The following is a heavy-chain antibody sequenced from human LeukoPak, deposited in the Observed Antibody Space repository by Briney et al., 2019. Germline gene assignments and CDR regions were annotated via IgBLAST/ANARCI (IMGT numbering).Heavy chain of an antibody. V-gene: IGHV3-9*01. J-gene: IGHJ6*02. Sequence: PGRSLRLSCAASGFTFDDYAMHWVRQAPGKGLEWVSGISWNSGSIGYADSVKGRFTISRDNAKNSLYLQMNSLRAEDTALYYCAKDIGGGDDYGGYEPPDYYGMDVWGQGTTVTVSS. D-gene: IGHD4-17*01. CDR2: ISWNSGSI. CDR1: GFTFDDYA. CDR3: AKDIGGGDDYGGYEPPDYYGMDV.